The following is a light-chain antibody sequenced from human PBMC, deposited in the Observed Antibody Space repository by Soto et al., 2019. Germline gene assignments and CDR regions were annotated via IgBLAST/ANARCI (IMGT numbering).Light chain of an antibody. V-gene: IGLV2-11*01. Sequence: QSALTQPRSVSGSPGQSVTISCTGTSSDVGGYDYVSWYQQHPGKAPKFMIYDVSKRPSGVPDRFSGSKSGNTASLTISGLQAEDEADYYCCSYAGRYTWVFGTGTKVTVL. CDR1: SSDVGGYDY. CDR2: DVS. J-gene: IGLJ1*01. CDR3: CSYAGRYTWV.